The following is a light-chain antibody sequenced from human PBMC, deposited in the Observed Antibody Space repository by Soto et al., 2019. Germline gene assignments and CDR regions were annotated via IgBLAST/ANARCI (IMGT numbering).Light chain of an antibody. CDR1: QSVSSSY. J-gene: IGKJ4*01. CDR2: GAS. Sequence: EIVLTQSPGTLSLSPGERATLSCRASQSVSSSYLAWYQQKPGQAPRLLIYGASSRATGIPDRFSGSGSGTDFTLTISRLEPEDFAVYYCQQYGSSTVFGGGTKVEFK. V-gene: IGKV3-20*01. CDR3: QQYGSSTV.